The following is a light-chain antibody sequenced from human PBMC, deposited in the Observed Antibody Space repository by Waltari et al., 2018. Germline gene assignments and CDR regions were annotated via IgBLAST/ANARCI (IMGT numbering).Light chain of an antibody. V-gene: IGKV1-16*02. Sequence: DIQMTQSQSSLSASLGDRVTITCRASQDISNYLAWFQQKPGEAPKSLIYGASTLQTGVPSKFSGSGSGTDFTLTIARLEPDDLATYYCQQYKTYPWTFGQGTKVEVK. CDR2: GAS. J-gene: IGKJ1*01. CDR1: QDISNY. CDR3: QQYKTYPWT.